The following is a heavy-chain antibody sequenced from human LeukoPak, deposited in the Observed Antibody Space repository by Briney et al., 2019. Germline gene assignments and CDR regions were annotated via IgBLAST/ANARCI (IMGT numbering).Heavy chain of an antibody. D-gene: IGHD4-23*01. CDR3: ARDLRGDGGHFDY. Sequence: WETLSLTCTVSGVSISSFFWSWVRQPAGKGLEWIGRIYTSGGTNYNPSLKSRATVSVDTSKNHFSLKLSSVTATDTAVYYCARDLRGDGGHFDYWGQGTLVTVSS. CDR1: GVSISSFF. CDR2: IYTSGGT. J-gene: IGHJ4*02. V-gene: IGHV4-4*07.